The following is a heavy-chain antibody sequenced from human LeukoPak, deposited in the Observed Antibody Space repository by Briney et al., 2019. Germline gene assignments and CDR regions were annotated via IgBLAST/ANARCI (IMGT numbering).Heavy chain of an antibody. Sequence: PGGSLRLSCAASGFVFRNYFMSWVRQAPGKGLEWVAVIWYDGSNKYYADSVKGRFTISRDNSKNTLFLQMNSLRAEDTAVYYCARDYSSSWYFDYWGQGTLVTVSS. CDR2: IWYDGSNK. D-gene: IGHD6-13*01. CDR1: GFVFRNYF. J-gene: IGHJ4*02. CDR3: ARDYSSSWYFDY. V-gene: IGHV3-33*08.